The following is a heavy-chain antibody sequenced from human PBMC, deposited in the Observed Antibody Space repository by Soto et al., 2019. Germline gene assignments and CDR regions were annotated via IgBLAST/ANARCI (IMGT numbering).Heavy chain of an antibody. CDR3: ARVFVDHTMGWYSSGVYFDY. CDR1: GGNFRGYY. V-gene: IGHV4-34*01. CDR2: INHSGST. J-gene: IGHJ4*02. D-gene: IGHD6-19*01. Sequence: SEPQPLTCAVYGGNFRGYYWRWIRKPPGKGLEWIGEINHSGSTNYNPSLKSRVTISVDTSKNQFSLKLSSVTAADTAVYYCARVFVDHTMGWYSSGVYFDYCGQGTLVTVSS.